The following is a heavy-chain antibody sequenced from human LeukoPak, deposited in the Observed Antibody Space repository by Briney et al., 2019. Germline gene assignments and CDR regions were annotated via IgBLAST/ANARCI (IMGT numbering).Heavy chain of an antibody. CDR1: GFTFSSYE. J-gene: IGHJ6*04. D-gene: IGHD6-13*01. V-gene: IGHV3-48*03. CDR3: ARDSSSSSWSYYYYYYGMDV. CDR2: ISSSGSTI. Sequence: GGSLRLSCAASGFTFSSYEMNWVRQAPGKGLEWVSYISSSGSTIYYADSVKGRFTISRDNAKNSLYLQMNSLRAEDTAVYYCARDSSSSSWSYYYYYYGMDVWGKGTTVTVSS.